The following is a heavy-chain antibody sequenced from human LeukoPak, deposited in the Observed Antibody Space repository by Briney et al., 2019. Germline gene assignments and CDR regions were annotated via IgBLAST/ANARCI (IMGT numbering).Heavy chain of an antibody. J-gene: IGHJ3*02. Sequence: PGGSLRLSCAASGFTFSSYTMNWVRQAPGKGLQWVANIKQDGSEKYYVDSVKGRFTISRDNAKKSLYLQMNSLRGEDTAVYYCARGLGINGLALDMWGQGTMVTVSS. CDR2: IKQDGSEK. D-gene: IGHD3-10*01. CDR3: ARGLGINGLALDM. CDR1: GFTFSSYT. V-gene: IGHV3-7*05.